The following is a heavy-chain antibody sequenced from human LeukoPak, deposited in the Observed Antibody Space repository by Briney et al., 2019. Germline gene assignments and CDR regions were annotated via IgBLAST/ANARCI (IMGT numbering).Heavy chain of an antibody. D-gene: IGHD4-17*01. CDR3: ARGPNYYGDYIRSFPDAFHI. J-gene: IGHJ3*02. V-gene: IGHV4-34*01. CDR2: IRHGGVT. Sequence: SETLSLTCGVSGASLSGFFWNWVRQSPGEGLEWIGEIRHGGVTTYNPSLMGRVTITTDTSKNQFSLMLTSVTAADTGVYYCARGPNYYGDYIRSFPDAFHIWGRGTVVSVSS. CDR1: GASLSGFF.